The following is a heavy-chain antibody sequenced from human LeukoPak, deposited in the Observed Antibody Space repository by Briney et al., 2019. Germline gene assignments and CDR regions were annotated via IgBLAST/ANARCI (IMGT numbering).Heavy chain of an antibody. D-gene: IGHD6-19*01. J-gene: IGHJ5*02. Sequence: GGSLRLSCAASGFTFRNYWMHWVRQAPGKGLVWVSRINGDGSNTSYADSVKGRFTISRDNARNTLYLQMNSLRAEDTAVYYCARDSHRGWANWFDPWGQGTLVTVSS. CDR1: GFTFRNYW. CDR2: INGDGSNT. CDR3: ARDSHRGWANWFDP. V-gene: IGHV3-74*01.